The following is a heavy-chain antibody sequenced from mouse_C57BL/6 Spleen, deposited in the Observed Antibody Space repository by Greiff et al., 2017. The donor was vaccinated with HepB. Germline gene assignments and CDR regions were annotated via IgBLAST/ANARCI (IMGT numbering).Heavy chain of an antibody. J-gene: IGHJ1*03. CDR3: AREDYGNYWYFDV. D-gene: IGHD2-1*01. Sequence: DVQLQESGGGLVKPGGSLKLSCAASGFTFSSYAMSWVRQTPEKRLEWVATISDGGSYTYYPDNVKGRFTISRDNAKNNLYLQMSHLKSEDTAMYYCAREDYGNYWYFDVWGTGTTVTVSS. V-gene: IGHV5-4*01. CDR1: GFTFSSYA. CDR2: ISDGGSYT.